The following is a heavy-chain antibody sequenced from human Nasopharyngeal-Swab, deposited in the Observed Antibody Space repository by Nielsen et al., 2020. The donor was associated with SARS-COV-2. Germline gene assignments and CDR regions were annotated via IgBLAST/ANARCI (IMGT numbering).Heavy chain of an antibody. D-gene: IGHD2-2*01. CDR2: ISGSGGST. CDR1: GFTFSSYA. Sequence: GGSLRLSCAAPGFTFSSYAMSWVRQAPGKWLEWVSAISGSGGSTYYADSVKGRFTISRDNSKNTLYLQMNSLRAEDTAVYYCAKSSRIVVVPAAKWFDPWGQGTLVTVSS. CDR3: AKSSRIVVVPAAKWFDP. V-gene: IGHV3-23*01. J-gene: IGHJ5*02.